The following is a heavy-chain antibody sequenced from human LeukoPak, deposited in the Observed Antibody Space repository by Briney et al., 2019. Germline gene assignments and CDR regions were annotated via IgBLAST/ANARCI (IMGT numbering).Heavy chain of an antibody. Sequence: GGSLRLSCAAPGFTFSSYSMNWVRQAPGKGLEWVSYISSSSSTIYYADSVKGRFTISRDNAKNSLYLQMNSLRDEDTAVYYCARDRGKYYYDSSGYVNWYFDLWGRGTLVTVSS. CDR3: ARDRGKYYYDSSGYVNWYFDL. V-gene: IGHV3-48*02. CDR2: ISSSSSTI. CDR1: GFTFSSYS. D-gene: IGHD3-22*01. J-gene: IGHJ2*01.